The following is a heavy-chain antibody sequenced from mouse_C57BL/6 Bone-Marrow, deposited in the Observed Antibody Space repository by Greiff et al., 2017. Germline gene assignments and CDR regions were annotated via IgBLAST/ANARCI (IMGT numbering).Heavy chain of an antibody. J-gene: IGHJ2*01. CDR3: TTEGFFDY. CDR1: GFNIKDDY. V-gene: IGHV14-4*01. CDR2: IDPDNGDT. D-gene: IGHD3-3*01. Sequence: VQLKQSGAELVRPGASVKLSCTASGFNIKDDYMHWVQQRPEKGLEWIGWIDPDNGDTEYASKLQGKATITADTSSHTAYLQLSSLTSEDTAVYYCTTEGFFDYWGQGTTLTVSS.